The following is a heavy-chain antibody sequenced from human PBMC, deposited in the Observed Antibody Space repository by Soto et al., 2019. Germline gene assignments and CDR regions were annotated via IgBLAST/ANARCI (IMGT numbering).Heavy chain of an antibody. CDR2: IIPSYNTL. J-gene: IGHJ5*01. D-gene: IGHD6-13*01. CDR1: EGTFNSYA. CDR3: ASGASRWYPYCFDS. Sequence: QAQVVQSGAEVRKPGSSVKLSCKASEGTFNSYAIAWVRQAPGQGLEWMGGIIPSYNTLNYAQKFQDRVTTTADDSTNTDYMELSSLRSDDTAVYFCASGASRWYPYCFDSWAQGTLVTVSS. V-gene: IGHV1-69*01.